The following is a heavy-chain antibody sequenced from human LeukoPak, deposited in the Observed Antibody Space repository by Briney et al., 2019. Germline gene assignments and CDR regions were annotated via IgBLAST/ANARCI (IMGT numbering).Heavy chain of an antibody. J-gene: IGHJ4*02. CDR1: GDSISTSNSY. D-gene: IGHD6-19*01. CDR2: IYYSGNT. Sequence: PSETLSLTCTVSGDSISTSNSYWGWIRQPPGKGLEWIGSIYYSGNTYYNASLKSRVTISVDTSNKQFSLKLSSVTAADTAVYYCARAEGGWYFDYWGQGTLVTVSS. V-gene: IGHV4-39*01. CDR3: ARAEGGWYFDY.